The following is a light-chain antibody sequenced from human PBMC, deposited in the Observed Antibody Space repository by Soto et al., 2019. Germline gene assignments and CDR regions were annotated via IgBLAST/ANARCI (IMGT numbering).Light chain of an antibody. CDR2: DAS. J-gene: IGKJ1*01. V-gene: IGKV3-11*01. CDR1: QRVSSY. CDR3: QQRSNWLSWT. Sequence: EIVWTQAPATLSLSPGETATLSGRASQRVSSYLSWYQQNSGQAPRLLIYDASNRDTGIPARFSDSGSGTDFTLTISRLEPEDFAVYYCQQRSNWLSWTFGQGTKVEIK.